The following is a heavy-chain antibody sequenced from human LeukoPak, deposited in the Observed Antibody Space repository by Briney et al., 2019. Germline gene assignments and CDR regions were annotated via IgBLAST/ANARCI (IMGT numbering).Heavy chain of an antibody. CDR3: ARNYYGSGSSWGY. D-gene: IGHD3-10*01. J-gene: IGHJ4*02. Sequence: ASVKVSCKASGYTFTGYYMHWVRQAPGQGLEWMGWINPNSGGTNYAQKFQGRVTMTRDTSTSTAYMELRSLRSDDTAVYYCARNYYGSGSSWGYWGQGTLVTVSS. V-gene: IGHV1-2*02. CDR1: GYTFTGYY. CDR2: INPNSGGT.